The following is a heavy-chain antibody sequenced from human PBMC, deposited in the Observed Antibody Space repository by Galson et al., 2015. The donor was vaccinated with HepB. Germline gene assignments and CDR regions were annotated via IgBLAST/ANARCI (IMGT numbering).Heavy chain of an antibody. Sequence: SVKVSCKASGYTFIDFGISWVRQAPGQGPEWMGWINTSNGKANYAQKLQDRVTMTTDTSTRTAYMDMSSLRVDDTAVYYCARDPGFGLGMHWYFDLWGHGTLVSVSS. D-gene: IGHD3/OR15-3a*01. CDR3: ARDPGFGLGMHWYFDL. V-gene: IGHV1-18*01. J-gene: IGHJ2*01. CDR2: INTSNGKA. CDR1: GYTFIDFG.